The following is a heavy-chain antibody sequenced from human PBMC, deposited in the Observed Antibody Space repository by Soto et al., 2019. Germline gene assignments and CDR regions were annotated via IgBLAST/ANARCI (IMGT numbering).Heavy chain of an antibody. D-gene: IGHD6-19*01. Sequence: GESLKISCKGSGYIFSNYWIGWVRQMPGKGLEWMGIIHGGDSPTRYSPSFEGQVTISTDKSISTAYLQWSSLKASDTAMYYCARRGTYSSGWDYWGQGTLVTVSS. CDR3: ARRGTYSSGWDY. CDR1: GYIFSNYW. V-gene: IGHV5-51*01. CDR2: IHGGDSPT. J-gene: IGHJ4*02.